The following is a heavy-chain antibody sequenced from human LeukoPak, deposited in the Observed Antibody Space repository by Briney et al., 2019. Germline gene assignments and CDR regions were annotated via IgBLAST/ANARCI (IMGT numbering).Heavy chain of an antibody. CDR2: IYYSGST. CDR1: GGSVSSGSYY. D-gene: IGHD3-16*01. V-gene: IGHV4-61*01. Sequence: PLETLSLTCTVSGGSVSSGSYYWSWIRQPPGKGLEWIGYIYYSGSTNYNPSLKSRVTISVDTSKNQFSLKLSSVTAADTAVYYCARDSVSGGSDYWGQGTLVTVSS. CDR3: ARDSVSGGSDY. J-gene: IGHJ4*02.